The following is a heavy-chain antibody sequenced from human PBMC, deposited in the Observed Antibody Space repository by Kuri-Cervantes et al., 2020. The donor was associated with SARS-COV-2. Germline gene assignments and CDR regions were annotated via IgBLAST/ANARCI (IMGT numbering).Heavy chain of an antibody. J-gene: IGHJ5*02. Sequence: PVTVPCKASGYTFTSYAMHWVRQAPGQRLEWMGWINAGNGNTKYSQKFQGRVTITRDTSASTAYMELSSLRSEDTAVYYCARVVCSSTSCRGWWFDPWGQGTPVTVSS. CDR1: GYTFTSYA. V-gene: IGHV1-3*01. CDR2: INAGNGNT. D-gene: IGHD2-2*01. CDR3: ARVVCSSTSCRGWWFDP.